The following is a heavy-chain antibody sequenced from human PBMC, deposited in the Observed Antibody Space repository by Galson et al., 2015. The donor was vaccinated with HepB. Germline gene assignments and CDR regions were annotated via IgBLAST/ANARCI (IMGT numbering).Heavy chain of an antibody. CDR1: GFTFSTYA. V-gene: IGHV3-23*01. D-gene: IGHD3-3*01. CDR2: ISGSGGST. CDR3: AKDGQTYDFWSGYGGMDV. Sequence: SLRLSCAASGFTFSTYAMTWVRQAPGKGLEWVSVISGSGGSTYYADSVKGRFTISRDNSKNTLSLQMNSLRAEDTAVYYCAKDGQTYDFWSGYGGMDVWGQGTTVTVSS. J-gene: IGHJ6*02.